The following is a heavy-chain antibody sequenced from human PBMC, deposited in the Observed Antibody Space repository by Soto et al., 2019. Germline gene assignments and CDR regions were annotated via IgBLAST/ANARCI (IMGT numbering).Heavy chain of an antibody. CDR1: GFSFSTYA. V-gene: IGHV3-23*01. J-gene: IGHJ4*02. CDR3: AKNMVELGFDY. CDR2: ISESGGST. Sequence: EVQLLESGGGLVQPGGSLRLSCIASGFSFSTYAMSWVRQAPGKGLEWVSGISESGGSTDYADSVKGRFTISRDNSKNTLYHQMNSLRVEDTAVYYCAKNMVELGFDYWGQGTLATVSS. D-gene: IGHD1-7*01.